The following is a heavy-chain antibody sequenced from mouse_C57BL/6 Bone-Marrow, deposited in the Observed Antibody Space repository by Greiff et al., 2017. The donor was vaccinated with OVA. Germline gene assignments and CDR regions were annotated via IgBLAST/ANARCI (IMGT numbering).Heavy chain of an antibody. CDR3: ARGAY. CDR2: IYPGDGDT. J-gene: IGHJ3*01. Sequence: LQESGAELVKPGASVKISCKASGYTFSTYWMNWVKQRPGKGLEWIGQIYPGDGDTNYNGKFKGKATLTADKSSSTAYMQLGSLASADSAVYFCARGAYWGQGTLVTVSA. V-gene: IGHV1-80*01. CDR1: GYTFSTYW.